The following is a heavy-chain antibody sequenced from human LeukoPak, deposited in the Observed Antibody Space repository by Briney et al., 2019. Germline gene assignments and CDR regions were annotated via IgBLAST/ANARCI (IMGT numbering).Heavy chain of an antibody. Sequence: ASVKVSCKASGYTFTSYGISWVRQAPGQGLEWMGWISTYNGNTNYAQKLQGRVTMTTDTSTSTADMELRSLRYDDTAVYYCARDVGAPNWFDPWGQGTLVTVSS. CDR1: GYTFTSYG. CDR2: ISTYNGNT. V-gene: IGHV1-18*01. D-gene: IGHD1-26*01. J-gene: IGHJ5*02. CDR3: ARDVGAPNWFDP.